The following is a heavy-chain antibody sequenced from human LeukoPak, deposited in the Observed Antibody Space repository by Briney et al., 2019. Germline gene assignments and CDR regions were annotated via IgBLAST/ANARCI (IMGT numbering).Heavy chain of an antibody. D-gene: IGHD3-22*01. J-gene: IGHJ3*02. CDR3: ATLRAVVAFDDFDI. CDR1: GFTFSRYW. V-gene: IGHV3-74*01. Sequence: GGSLRLSCAASGFTFSRYWMPWVRQAPGKGLVWVSRISPDGSSAHYEDSVNGRFTISRDNAKNTLYLQMNSLRAEDTAVYYCATLRAVVAFDDFDIWGQGTMVTVSS. CDR2: ISPDGSSA.